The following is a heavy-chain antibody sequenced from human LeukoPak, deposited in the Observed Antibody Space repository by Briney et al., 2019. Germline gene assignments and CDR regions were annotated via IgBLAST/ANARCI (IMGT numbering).Heavy chain of an antibody. CDR3: SRGGWSLDF. CDR1: GGSISSHY. Sequence: SETLSLTCSVSGGSISSHYWSWIRQPPGKGLEWIGYIYYSGSTSYNPSLKSRVTISVDTANNQFSLKLSSVTAADTAMYYCSRGGWSLDFWGQGTLDTVSS. CDR2: IYYSGST. J-gene: IGHJ4*02. V-gene: IGHV4-59*11. D-gene: IGHD6-19*01.